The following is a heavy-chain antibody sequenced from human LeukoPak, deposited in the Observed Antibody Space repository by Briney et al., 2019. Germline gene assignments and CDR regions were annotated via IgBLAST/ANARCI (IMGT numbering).Heavy chain of an antibody. CDR2: IIPIFGTA. J-gene: IGHJ6*03. CDR3: AREGRIVGATTHYYMDV. Sequence: ASVKVSCKASGGTFSSYAISWVRQAPGRGLEWMGGIIPIFGTANYAQKFRGRVTITADESTSTAYMELSSLRSEDTAVYYCAREGRIVGATTHYYMDVWGTGTTVTVSS. V-gene: IGHV1-69*13. D-gene: IGHD1-26*01. CDR1: GGTFSSYA.